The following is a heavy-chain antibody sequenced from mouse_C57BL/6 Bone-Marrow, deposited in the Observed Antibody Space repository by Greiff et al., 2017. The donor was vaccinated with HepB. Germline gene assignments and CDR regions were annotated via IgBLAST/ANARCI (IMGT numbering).Heavy chain of an antibody. CDR2: ISSGGSYT. D-gene: IGHD1-1*01. CDR3: ARFTGNYAMDY. J-gene: IGHJ4*01. CDR1: GFTFSSYG. Sequence: EVKLQESGGDSVKPGGSLKLSCAAPGFTFSSYGMSWVRQTPDKRLEWVATISSGGSYTYYPDSVKGRFTISRDNAKNTLYLQMSSLKSEDTAMYYCARFTGNYAMDYWGQGTSVTVSS. V-gene: IGHV5-6*01.